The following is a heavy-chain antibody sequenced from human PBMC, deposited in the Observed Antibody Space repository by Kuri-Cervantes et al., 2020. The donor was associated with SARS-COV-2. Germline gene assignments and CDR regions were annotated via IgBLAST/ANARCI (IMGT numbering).Heavy chain of an antibody. CDR1: GFTFSSYA. CDR2: ISGSGGST. D-gene: IGHD3-9*01. V-gene: IGHV3-23*01. J-gene: IGHJ3*02. Sequence: GESLKTSCAAAGFTFSSYAMSWVRQAPGKGLEWVSAISGSGGSTYDADSVKGRFTISRDNAKNSLYLQMNSLRDEDTAMYYCARDLRRQVDWLSPDAFDIWGQGTMVTVSS. CDR3: ARDLRRQVDWLSPDAFDI.